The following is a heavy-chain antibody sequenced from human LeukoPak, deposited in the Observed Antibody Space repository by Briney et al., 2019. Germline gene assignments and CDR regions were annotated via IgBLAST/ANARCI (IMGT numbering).Heavy chain of an antibody. CDR3: ASFGRGLRWYRNAFDT. D-gene: IGHD4-23*01. Sequence: SETLSLTCTVSGHSISSGYYWGWIRPPPGKGLEWIGSIYHSGSTYYNPSLKSRVTISVDTSKNQFSLKLSSVTAADTAVYYCASFGRGLRWYRNAFDTWGQGTMVTVSS. CDR1: GHSISSGYY. V-gene: IGHV4-38-2*02. J-gene: IGHJ3*02. CDR2: IYHSGST.